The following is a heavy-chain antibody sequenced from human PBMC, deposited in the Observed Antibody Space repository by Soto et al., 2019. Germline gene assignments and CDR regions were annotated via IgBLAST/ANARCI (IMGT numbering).Heavy chain of an antibody. J-gene: IGHJ4*02. V-gene: IGHV1-69*12. CDR2: IIPIFGTA. CDR3: ASLQTVEMATIGYFDY. CDR1: GGTFSSYA. D-gene: IGHD5-12*01. Sequence: QVQLVQSGAEVKKPGSSVKVSCKASGGTFSSYAISWVRQAPGQGLEWMGGIIPIFGTANYAQKFQGRVTITADESTSTAYMERSSLRSEDTAVYYCASLQTVEMATIGYFDYWGQGTLVTVSS.